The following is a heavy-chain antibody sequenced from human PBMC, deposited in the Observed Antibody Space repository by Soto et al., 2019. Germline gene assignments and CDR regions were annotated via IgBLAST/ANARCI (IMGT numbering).Heavy chain of an antibody. CDR3: ASRGSRYYYGSGSYYYMDV. Sequence: PSETLSLTCTVSGGSISSYYWSWIRQPPGKGLEWIGYIYYSGSTNYNPSLKSRATISVDTSKNQFSLKMSSVTAADTAVYYCASRGSRYYYGSGSYYYMDVWGKGTTVTVSS. V-gene: IGHV4-59*01. D-gene: IGHD3-10*01. CDR1: GGSISSYY. CDR2: IYYSGST. J-gene: IGHJ6*03.